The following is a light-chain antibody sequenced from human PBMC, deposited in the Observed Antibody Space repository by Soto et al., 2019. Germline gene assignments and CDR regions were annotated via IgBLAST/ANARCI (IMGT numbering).Light chain of an antibody. CDR1: SSDVGGYNY. CDR3: SSYAGSNNLV. CDR2: EVS. Sequence: QSALTQPPSASGSPGQSVTISCTGTSSDVGGYNYVPWYQQHPGKAPKLMIYEVSKRPSGVPDRFSGSKSGNTASLTVSGRQAEDEADYYCSSYAGSNNLVFGGGTKLTVL. J-gene: IGLJ2*01. V-gene: IGLV2-8*01.